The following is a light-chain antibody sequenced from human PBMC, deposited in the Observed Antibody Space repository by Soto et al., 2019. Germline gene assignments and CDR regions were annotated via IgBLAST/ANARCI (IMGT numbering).Light chain of an antibody. CDR2: DVS. J-gene: IGLJ2*01. CDR1: SSDVGGYNY. Sequence: QSALTQPASVSGSPGQSITISCTGSSSDVGGYNYVSWYQQHPGKVPKLMIYDVSNRPSGVSNRFSGSKSGSTASLTISGLQAEDEADYYCSSYTSSSSLGMIFGGGTKLIVL. V-gene: IGLV2-14*03. CDR3: SSYTSSSSLGMI.